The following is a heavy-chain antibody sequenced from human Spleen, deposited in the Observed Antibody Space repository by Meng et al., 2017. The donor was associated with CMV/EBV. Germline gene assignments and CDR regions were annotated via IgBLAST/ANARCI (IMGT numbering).Heavy chain of an antibody. CDR1: GFTLDIYA. J-gene: IGHJ5*01. CDR2: MSYDGSDK. V-gene: IGHV3-30*11. Sequence: GESLKISCVVSGFTLDIYAMHWVRQAPGKGLEWVAAMSYDGSDKYYADSVKGRFTISRDTSQNTLYLQLNSLRGADTAIYYCARDSGYGGTPGWFDSWGQGTLVTVSS. D-gene: IGHD5-12*01. CDR3: ARDSGYGGTPGWFDS.